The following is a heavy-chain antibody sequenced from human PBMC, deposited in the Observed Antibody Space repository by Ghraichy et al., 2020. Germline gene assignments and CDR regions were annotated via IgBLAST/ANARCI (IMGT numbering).Heavy chain of an antibody. CDR1: GFTFSSYA. CDR2: ISGSGGST. CDR3: AKEGSYYDFWSGYESYYYGMDV. D-gene: IGHD3-3*01. J-gene: IGHJ6*02. Sequence: GGSLRLSCAASGFTFSSYAMSWVRQAPGKGLEWVSAISGSGGSTYYADSVKGRFTISRDNSKNTLYLQMNSLRAEDTAVYYCAKEGSYYDFWSGYESYYYGMDVWGQGTTVTVSS. V-gene: IGHV3-23*01.